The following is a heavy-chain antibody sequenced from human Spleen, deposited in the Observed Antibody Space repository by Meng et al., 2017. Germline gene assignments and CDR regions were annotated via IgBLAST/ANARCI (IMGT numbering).Heavy chain of an antibody. CDR2: TYLRSRWYN. V-gene: IGHV6-1*01. CDR3: ARMVAEVACDY. D-gene: IGHD2-8*01. CDR1: GDSVSSTSVS. J-gene: IGHJ4*02. Sequence: PRPSKPAHTLPRTCVHSGDSVSSTSVSWNWIRQLPSGGLQWLGRTYLRSRWYNDYATSVESRITITPDTSKNQFSLHLDSVXXEDTGXXYCARMVAEVACDYWGRGTLVTVSS.